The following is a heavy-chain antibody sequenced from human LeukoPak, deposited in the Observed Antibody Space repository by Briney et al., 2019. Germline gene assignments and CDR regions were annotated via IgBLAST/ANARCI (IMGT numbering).Heavy chain of an antibody. CDR3: ARAWYSSGWYWYFDL. V-gene: IGHV1-2*02. CDR1: GYTFNGYH. J-gene: IGHJ2*01. D-gene: IGHD6-19*01. CDR2: INPNSGGT. Sequence: WASVKVSCKASGYTFNGYHMHWVRQAPGQGLEWMGWINPNSGGTNFAQKFQGRVTMTRDTSISTAYMELRRLRSDDTAIYYCARAWYSSGWYWYFDLWGRGTLVTVSS.